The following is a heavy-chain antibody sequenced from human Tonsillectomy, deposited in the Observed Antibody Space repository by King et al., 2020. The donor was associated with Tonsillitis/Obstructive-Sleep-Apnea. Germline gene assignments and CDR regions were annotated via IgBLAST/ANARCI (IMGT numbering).Heavy chain of an antibody. J-gene: IGHJ4*02. CDR3: ARVKLYSSSADDDY. D-gene: IGHD3-22*01. V-gene: IGHV1-3*01. CDR1: GYTFSSYD. Sequence: QLVQSGAEVKKPGASVKVSCKASGYTFSSYDIHWVRQAPGQRLEWMGWINGGNSNTKFSRKFEGRLTITRDTSASTAHMELSSLRSEDTAVYYCARVKLYSSSADDDYWGQGTLVTVSS. CDR2: INGGNSNT.